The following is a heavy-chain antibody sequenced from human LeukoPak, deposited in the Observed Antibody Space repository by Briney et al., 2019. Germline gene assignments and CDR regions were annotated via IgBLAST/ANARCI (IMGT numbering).Heavy chain of an antibody. V-gene: IGHV3-15*01. J-gene: IGHJ1*01. CDR3: VPAGGLHHYYFTS. CDR2: IKNNYRGLTT. D-gene: IGHD2-2*01. Sequence: VGSLRLSRAASGFIFTNAWMHCVRQAPGKGLEWVGRIKNNYRGLTTDYIAPVKGRFTISRDDSRNTLYREMDSLKTEHTAVYFCVPAGGLHHYYFTSWGQGTLVTVSS. CDR1: GFIFTNAW.